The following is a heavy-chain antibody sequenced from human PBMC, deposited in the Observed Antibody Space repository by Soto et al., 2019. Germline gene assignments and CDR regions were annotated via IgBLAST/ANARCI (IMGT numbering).Heavy chain of an antibody. D-gene: IGHD6-13*01. CDR2: INWNGGDT. J-gene: IGHJ6*02. V-gene: IGHV3-20*04. Sequence: EVQLVESGGGVVRPGGSLRLSCAASGFSFDDYSMTWVRLVPGKGLEWVSAINWNGGDTAYTHSVKGRFTISRDSAKNSLYLQMNSLSPEDTALYYCARGTSRWYTGMDVWGQGTAVTVSS. CDR3: ARGTSRWYTGMDV. CDR1: GFSFDDYS.